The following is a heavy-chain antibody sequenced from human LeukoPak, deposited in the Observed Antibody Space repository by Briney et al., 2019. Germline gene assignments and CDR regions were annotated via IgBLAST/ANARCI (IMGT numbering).Heavy chain of an antibody. CDR2: IKSDGSST. Sequence: GGSLRLSCAASGFTFSGYWMHWVRQAPGKGLVWVSCIKSDGSSTSIADSAKGRFTIPRDNAKNTVYLQMNSLRAEDTAVYYCVRDNRSYNFDHWGQGTLVTVSS. CDR3: VRDNRSYNFDH. CDR1: GFTFSGYW. D-gene: IGHD1-26*01. J-gene: IGHJ4*02. V-gene: IGHV3-74*01.